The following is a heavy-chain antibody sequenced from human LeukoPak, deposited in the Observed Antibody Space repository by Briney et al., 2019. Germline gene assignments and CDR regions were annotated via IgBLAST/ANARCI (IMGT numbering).Heavy chain of an antibody. J-gene: IGHJ4*02. CDR2: ISGSGGST. CDR3: AKDSIGFYYGSGTGY. CDR1: GFTFSSYA. V-gene: IGHV3-23*01. Sequence: PGGSLRLSCAASGFTFSSYAVSWVRQAPGKGLEWVSAISGSGGSTYYADSVKGRFTISRDNSKNTLYLQMNSLRAEDTAVYYCAKDSIGFYYGSGTGYWGQGTLVTVSS. D-gene: IGHD3-10*01.